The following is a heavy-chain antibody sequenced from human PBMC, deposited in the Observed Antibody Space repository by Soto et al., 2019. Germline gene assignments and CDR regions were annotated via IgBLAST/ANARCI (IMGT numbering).Heavy chain of an antibody. CDR2: IVVGSGNT. Sequence: SVKVCCKASGFTFSSPAVHRVRHPRGQRIEWIGWIVVGSGNTNYVQRCQERVTITRDMSTSTAYMELSSLRSEDTAVYDCAAGTAMVQYSVDIWGQGTMVTVSS. CDR1: GFTFSSPA. CDR3: AAGTAMVQYSVDI. D-gene: IGHD5-18*01. V-gene: IGHV1-58*01. J-gene: IGHJ3*02.